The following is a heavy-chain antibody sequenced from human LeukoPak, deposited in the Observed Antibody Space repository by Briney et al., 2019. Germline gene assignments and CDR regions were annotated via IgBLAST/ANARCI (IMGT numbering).Heavy chain of an antibody. V-gene: IGHV1-2*06. D-gene: IGHD4/OR15-4a*01. CDR2: INPNSGGT. CDR3: ARDGLWWGYPLDY. Sequence: WASVKVSCKASGYTFTGYYMHWVRQAPGQGLEWMGRINPNSGGTNYAQNFQGRVTMTRDTSISTAYMELSRLRSDDTAVYYCARDGLWWGYPLDYWGQGTLVTVSS. CDR1: GYTFTGYY. J-gene: IGHJ4*02.